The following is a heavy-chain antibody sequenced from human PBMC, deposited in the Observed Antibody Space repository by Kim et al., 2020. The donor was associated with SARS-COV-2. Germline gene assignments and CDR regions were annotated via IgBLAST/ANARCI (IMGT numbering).Heavy chain of an antibody. CDR1: GGSISSGDYY. CDR2: IYYSGST. CDR3: ARFYCGGDCYSSYYFYGMDV. V-gene: IGHV4-30-4*01. D-gene: IGHD2-21*01. Sequence: SETLSLTCTVSGGSISSGDYYWSWIRQPPGKGLEWIGHIYYSGSTYDNPSLKSRLTLSVDTSKSQFSLRLSSVTAADTAVYYCARFYCGGDCYSSYYFYGMDVWGQGITVAVSS. J-gene: IGHJ6*02.